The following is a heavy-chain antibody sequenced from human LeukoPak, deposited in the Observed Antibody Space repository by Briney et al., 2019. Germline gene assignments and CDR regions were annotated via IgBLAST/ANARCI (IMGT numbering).Heavy chain of an antibody. J-gene: IGHJ4*02. Sequence: SETLSLTCTVSGGSISSYYWSWIRQPAGKGLEWIGRIYTSGSTNYNPSLKSRVTMSVDTSKNQFSLKLSSVTAADTAVYYCAKPRRAFGELFPPYFDYWGQGTLVTVSS. CDR1: GGSISSYY. CDR3: AKPRRAFGELFPPYFDY. CDR2: IYTSGST. D-gene: IGHD3-10*01. V-gene: IGHV4-4*07.